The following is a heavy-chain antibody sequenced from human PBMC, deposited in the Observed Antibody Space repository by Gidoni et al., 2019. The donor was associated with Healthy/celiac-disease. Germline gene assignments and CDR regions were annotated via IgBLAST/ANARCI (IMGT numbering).Heavy chain of an antibody. CDR1: GFTFSSYS. J-gene: IGHJ4*02. D-gene: IGHD1-26*01. CDR3: ARGTGGGGSYYPPFDY. V-gene: IGHV3-48*01. CDR2: ISSSSSTI. Sequence: EVQLVESGGGLVQPGGSLRLSCAASGFTFSSYSMNWVRQAPGKGLEWVSYISSSSSTIYYADSVKGRFTISRDNAKNSLYLQMNSLRAEDTAVYYCARGTGGGGSYYPPFDYWGQGTLVTVSS.